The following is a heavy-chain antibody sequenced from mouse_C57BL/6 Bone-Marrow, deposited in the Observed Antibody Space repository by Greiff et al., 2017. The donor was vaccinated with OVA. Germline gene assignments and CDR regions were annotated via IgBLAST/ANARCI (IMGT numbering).Heavy chain of an antibody. CDR2: IDPSDSYT. CDR1: GYTFTSYW. V-gene: IGHV1-59*01. D-gene: IGHD1-1*01. J-gene: IGHJ2*01. CDR3: ARVGCITTVAFDY. Sequence: QVQLQQPGAELVRPGTSVKLSCKASGYTFTSYWMHWVKQRPGQGLEWIGVIDPSDSYTNYNQKFKGKATLTVDTSSSTAYMQLSSLTSEDSAVYYCARVGCITTVAFDYWGQGTTLTVSS.